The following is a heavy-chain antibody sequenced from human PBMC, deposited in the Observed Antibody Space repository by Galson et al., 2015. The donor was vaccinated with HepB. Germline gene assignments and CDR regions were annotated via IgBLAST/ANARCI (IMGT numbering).Heavy chain of an antibody. D-gene: IGHD2-15*01. J-gene: IGHJ4*02. CDR2: INPNSGGT. CDR3: ARSVVMVAASDY. V-gene: IGHV1-2*02. CDR1: GYTSTGYY. Sequence: SVKVSCKASGYTSTGYYMHWVRQAPGQGLEWMGWINPNSGGTNYAQKFQGRVTMTRDTSISTAYMELSRLRSDDTAVYYCARSVVMVAASDYWGQGTLVTVSS.